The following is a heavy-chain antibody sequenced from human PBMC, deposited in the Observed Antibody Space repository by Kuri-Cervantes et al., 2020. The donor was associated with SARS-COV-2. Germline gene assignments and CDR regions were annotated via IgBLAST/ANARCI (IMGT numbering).Heavy chain of an antibody. V-gene: IGHV3-23*01. CDR2: ITGSGDGT. Sequence: GESLKISCAASGFTFSTYAVSWVRQAPGKGLEWVSLITGSGDGTDYADSVKGRFTISRDNAKNSLYLQMNSLRAEDTALYYCASDGVSGSLSLDFWGQGTLVTVSS. D-gene: IGHD6-19*01. CDR3: ASDGVSGSLSLDF. J-gene: IGHJ4*02. CDR1: GFTFSTYA.